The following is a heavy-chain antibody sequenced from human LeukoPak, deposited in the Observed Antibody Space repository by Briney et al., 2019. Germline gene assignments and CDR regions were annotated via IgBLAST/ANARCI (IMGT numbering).Heavy chain of an antibody. J-gene: IGHJ6*02. CDR2: IYYSGST. Sequence: SETLSLTCTVSGGSISSYYWSWIRQPPGKGLEWIGYIYYSGSTNYNPSLKSRVTISVDTSKNQFSLKLSSVTAADTAVYYCARDVLYCSGGSCYFHGMDVWGQGTTVTVSS. CDR1: GGSISSYY. CDR3: ARDVLYCSGGSCYFHGMDV. D-gene: IGHD2-15*01. V-gene: IGHV4-59*01.